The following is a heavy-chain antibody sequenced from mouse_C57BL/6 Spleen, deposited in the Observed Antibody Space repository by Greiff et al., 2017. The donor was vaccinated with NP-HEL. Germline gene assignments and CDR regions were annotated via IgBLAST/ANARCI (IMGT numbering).Heavy chain of an antibody. CDR3: ARGDRSYYGSSYDY. Sequence: VKLQQPGAELVKPGASVKMSCKASGYTFTSYWITWVKQRPGQGLEWIGDIYPGSGSTNYNEKFKSKATLTVDTSSSTAYMQLSSLTSEDSAVYYCARGDRSYYGSSYDYWGQGTTLTVSS. CDR2: IYPGSGST. D-gene: IGHD1-1*01. J-gene: IGHJ2*01. CDR1: GYTFTSYW. V-gene: IGHV1-55*01.